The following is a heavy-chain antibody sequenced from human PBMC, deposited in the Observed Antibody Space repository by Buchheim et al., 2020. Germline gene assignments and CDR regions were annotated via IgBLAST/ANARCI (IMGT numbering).Heavy chain of an antibody. V-gene: IGHV3-30*18. CDR2: ISYDGRNI. J-gene: IGHJ6*02. Sequence: QVQLVESGGGVVQPGRSLRLSCAASGLTFHNYGMHWVRQAPGKGLEWVAVISYDGRNIFYADSVKGRFTISRDNSKSTLYLQMNSLRPEDTAVYYCAKGYDYNILHYYYGMDVWGQGTT. CDR3: AKGYDYNILHYYYGMDV. CDR1: GLTFHNYG. D-gene: IGHD3-9*01.